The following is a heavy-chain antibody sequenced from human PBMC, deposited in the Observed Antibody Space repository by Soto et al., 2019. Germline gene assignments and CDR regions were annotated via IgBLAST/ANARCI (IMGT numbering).Heavy chain of an antibody. J-gene: IGHJ6*02. CDR3: ARDRPAYCGGDCNPGDYYYGMDV. Sequence: PGGSLRLSCAASGFTFSSYSMNWVRQAPGKGLEWVSSISSSSSYIYYADSVKGRFTISRDNAKNSLYLQMNSLRAEDTAVYYCARDRPAYCGGDCNPGDYYYGMDVWGQGTTVTVS. CDR1: GFTFSSYS. CDR2: ISSSSSYI. D-gene: IGHD2-21*02. V-gene: IGHV3-21*01.